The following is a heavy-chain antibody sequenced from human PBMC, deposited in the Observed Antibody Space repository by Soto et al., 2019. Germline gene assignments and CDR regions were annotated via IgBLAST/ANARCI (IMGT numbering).Heavy chain of an antibody. CDR1: GFTFSSYA. Sequence: GGSLRLSCAASGFTFSSYAMSWVRQAPGKGLEWVSAISGSGGSTYYADSVKGRFTISRDNSKNTLYLQMNSLRAEDTAVYYCARDLENCGGECTSAFDIWGQGTMVTVSS. V-gene: IGHV3-23*01. CDR2: ISGSGGST. D-gene: IGHD2-21*01. J-gene: IGHJ3*02. CDR3: ARDLENCGGECTSAFDI.